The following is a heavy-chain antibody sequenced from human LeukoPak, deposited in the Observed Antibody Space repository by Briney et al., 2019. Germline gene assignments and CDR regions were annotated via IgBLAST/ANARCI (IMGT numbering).Heavy chain of an antibody. CDR1: GFTFSSYA. Sequence: GGSLRLSCAASGFTFSSYAMSWVRQAPGKGLEWVSPISGSGGSTYYADSVKGRFTISRDNSKNTLYLQMNSLRAEDTAVYYCAKKRGSSSSATDYWGQGTLVTVSS. D-gene: IGHD6-6*01. V-gene: IGHV3-23*01. CDR3: AKKRGSSSSATDY. J-gene: IGHJ4*02. CDR2: ISGSGGST.